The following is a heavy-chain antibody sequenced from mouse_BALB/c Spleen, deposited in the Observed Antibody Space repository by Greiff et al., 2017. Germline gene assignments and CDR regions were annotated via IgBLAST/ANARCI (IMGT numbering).Heavy chain of an antibody. CDR3: ARLKLGRGAMDY. Sequence: DVMLVESGGGLVQPGGSRKLSCAASGFTFSSFGMHWVRQAPEKGLEWVAYISSGSSTIYYADTVKGRFTISRDNPKNTLFLQMTSLRSEDTAMYYCARLKLGRGAMDYWGQGTSVTVSS. V-gene: IGHV5-17*02. J-gene: IGHJ4*01. CDR2: ISSGSSTI. CDR1: GFTFSSFG. D-gene: IGHD4-1*01.